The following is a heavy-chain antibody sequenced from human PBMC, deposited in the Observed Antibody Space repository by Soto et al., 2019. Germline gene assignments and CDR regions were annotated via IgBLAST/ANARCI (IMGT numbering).Heavy chain of an antibody. D-gene: IGHD2-15*01. V-gene: IGHV3-23*01. J-gene: IGHJ4*02. CDR3: AKSVVVVAATPKKKTPTDY. CDR2: ISGSGGST. CDR1: GFTFSSYA. Sequence: EVQLLESGGGLVQPGGSLRLSCAASGFTFSSYAMSWVRQAPGKGLEWVSAISGSGGSTYYADSVKGRFTISRDNSQNTLDLQMNSLRAEDTAVYYCAKSVVVVAATPKKKTPTDYWGQGTLVTVSS.